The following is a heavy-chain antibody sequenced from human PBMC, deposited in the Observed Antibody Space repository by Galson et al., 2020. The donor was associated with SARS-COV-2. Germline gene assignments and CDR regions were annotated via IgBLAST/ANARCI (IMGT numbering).Heavy chain of an antibody. Sequence: ASVKVSCKVSGYTLTELSMHWVRQAPGKGLEWMGGFDPEDGETIYAQKFQGRVTMTEDTSTDTAYMELSSLRSEDTAVYYCARDGTAMVTNGFDIWGQGTMVTVSS. J-gene: IGHJ3*02. CDR1: GYTLTELS. D-gene: IGHD5-18*01. CDR3: ARDGTAMVTNGFDI. V-gene: IGHV1-24*01. CDR2: FDPEDGET.